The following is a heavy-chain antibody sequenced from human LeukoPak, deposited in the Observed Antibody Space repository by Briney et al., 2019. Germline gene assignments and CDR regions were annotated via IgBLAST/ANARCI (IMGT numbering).Heavy chain of an antibody. Sequence: KSSETLSLTCAVYGGSFSGYYWSWIRQPPGKGLEWIGEINHSGSTNYNPSLKSRVTISLDMSKNQFSLKLSSVTATDTAVYYCARGGYDSSLDPWGQGTLVTVSS. V-gene: IGHV4-34*01. J-gene: IGHJ5*02. D-gene: IGHD3-22*01. CDR3: ARGGYDSSLDP. CDR1: GGSFSGYY. CDR2: INHSGST.